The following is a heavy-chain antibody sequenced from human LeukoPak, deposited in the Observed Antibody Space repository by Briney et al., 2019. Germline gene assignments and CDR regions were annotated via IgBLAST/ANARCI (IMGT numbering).Heavy chain of an antibody. J-gene: IGHJ4*02. Sequence: GGFLRLSCAASGFTFSNAWMSWVRQAPGKGLEWVGRIKSKTDGGTTDYAAPVKGRFTISRDDSKNTLYLQMNSLKTEDTAVYYCTTDRWGRWLQLVFVDYWGQGTLVTVSS. CDR2: IKSKTDGGTT. CDR1: GFTFSNAW. V-gene: IGHV3-15*01. D-gene: IGHD5-24*01. CDR3: TTDRWGRWLQLVFVDY.